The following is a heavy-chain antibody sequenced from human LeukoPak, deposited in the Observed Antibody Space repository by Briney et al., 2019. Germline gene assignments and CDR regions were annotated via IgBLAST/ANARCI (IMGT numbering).Heavy chain of an antibody. CDR1: GFTVSNNF. J-gene: IGHJ4*02. Sequence: PGGSLRLSCAASGFTVSNNFMSWVRQAPGKGLEWVSVIHSGGTTYYADSVKGRFTISRDNSRSTLYLQMNSLRAEDTAVYYCARGRVTYSGYDFPYYFDYWGQGTLVTVSS. D-gene: IGHD5-12*01. CDR3: ARGRVTYSGYDFPYYFDY. V-gene: IGHV3-53*01. CDR2: IHSGGTT.